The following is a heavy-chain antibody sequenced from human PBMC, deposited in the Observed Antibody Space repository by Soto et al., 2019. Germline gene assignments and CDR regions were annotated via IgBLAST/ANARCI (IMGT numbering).Heavy chain of an antibody. CDR2: ISAYNGNT. J-gene: IGHJ5*02. Sequence: GASVKVSCKASGYTFTNYGISWVQQAPGQGLEWMGWISAYNGNTNHAQKLQGRVTMTRDTSTSTVYMELSSLRSEDTAVYYCARERAEGTPRAWFDPWGQGTLVTVSS. CDR1: GYTFTNYG. D-gene: IGHD6-25*01. CDR3: ARERAEGTPRAWFDP. V-gene: IGHV1-18*01.